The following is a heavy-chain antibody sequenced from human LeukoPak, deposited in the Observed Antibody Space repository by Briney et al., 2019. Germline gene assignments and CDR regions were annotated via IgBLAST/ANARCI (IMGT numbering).Heavy chain of an antibody. D-gene: IGHD2-2*01. V-gene: IGHV3-11*01. CDR3: ARFRYCNTASCKGVDY. J-gene: IGHJ4*02. Sequence: GGSLRLSCAVSGFTFSDYYMSWIRQAPGKGLEWVSYISTTGGDIYYADSVKGRFASSRVNAKNSLCLQMNSLRAEDTAVYYCARFRYCNTASCKGVDYWGQGTLVTVSS. CDR2: ISTTGGDI. CDR1: GFTFSDYY.